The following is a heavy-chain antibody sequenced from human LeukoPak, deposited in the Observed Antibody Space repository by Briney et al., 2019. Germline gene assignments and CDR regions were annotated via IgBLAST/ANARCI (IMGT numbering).Heavy chain of an antibody. J-gene: IGHJ4*02. CDR2: IKQDGSEK. V-gene: IGHV3-7*01. D-gene: IGHD3-10*01. CDR3: ASDVGNYGYVADY. CDR1: GFTFSSYW. Sequence: GGSLRLSCAASGFTFSSYWMSWVRQAPGKGLEWVANIKQDGSEKYYVDSVKGRFTISRDNAKNSLYPQMNSLRAEDTAVYYCASDVGNYGYVADYWGQGTLVTVSS.